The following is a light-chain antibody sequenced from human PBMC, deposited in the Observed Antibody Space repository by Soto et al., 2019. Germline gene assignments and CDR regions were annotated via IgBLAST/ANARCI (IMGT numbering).Light chain of an antibody. CDR1: QSVNSNY. CDR2: ATS. Sequence: EIVLTQSPGTLSLSPGERATLSCRASQSVNSNYLAWYQQKPGQAPRLLIYATSSRATGIPDRFSGSGSGAGFTLTISRLEPEDSAVYYCQQYLNSPPAFGGGTKVEIK. CDR3: QQYLNSPPA. V-gene: IGKV3-20*01. J-gene: IGKJ4*01.